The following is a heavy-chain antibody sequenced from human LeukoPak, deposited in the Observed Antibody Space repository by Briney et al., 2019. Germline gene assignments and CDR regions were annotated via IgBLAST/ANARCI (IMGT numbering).Heavy chain of an antibody. V-gene: IGHV3-23*01. Sequence: GGSLRLSCAASGFTFNHYAMSWVRQAPGKGLEWVSGISGSGGSTYYADSVKGRFTISRDNSKNTLYLQMNSLRAEDTAVYYCAKYPYYDSWSGYSKWFDPWGQGTLVTVSS. CDR1: GFTFNHYA. J-gene: IGHJ5*02. D-gene: IGHD3-3*01. CDR2: ISGSGGST. CDR3: AKYPYYDSWSGYSKWFDP.